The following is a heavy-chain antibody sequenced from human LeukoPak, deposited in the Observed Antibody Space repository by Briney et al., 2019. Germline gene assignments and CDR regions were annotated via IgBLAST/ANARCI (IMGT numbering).Heavy chain of an antibody. D-gene: IGHD6-13*01. CDR1: GFTFSSYS. Sequence: GGSLRLSCAASGFTFSSYSMNWVRQAPGKGLEWVSYISSSGSSIYYADSVKGRFTISRDNAKNSLYLQMISLRDGDTAVYYCARGYSSSWYLLFDYWGQGSLVTVSS. CDR3: ARGYSSSWYLLFDY. CDR2: ISSSGSSI. J-gene: IGHJ4*02. V-gene: IGHV3-48*02.